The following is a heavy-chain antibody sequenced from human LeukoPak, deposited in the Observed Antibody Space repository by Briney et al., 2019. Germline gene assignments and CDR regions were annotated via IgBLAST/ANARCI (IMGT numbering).Heavy chain of an antibody. CDR1: GFTFSSYW. CDR3: ARDSTYCGGDCSFDY. J-gene: IGHJ4*02. V-gene: IGHV3-74*01. CDR2: INGDGSST. Sequence: PGGSLRLSCAASGFTFSSYWMHWIRQAPGKGLVWVSRINGDGSSTCYADSVKGRFTISRDNAKNTLYLQVNSLRAEDTAVYYCARDSTYCGGDCSFDYWGQGTLVTVSS. D-gene: IGHD2-21*02.